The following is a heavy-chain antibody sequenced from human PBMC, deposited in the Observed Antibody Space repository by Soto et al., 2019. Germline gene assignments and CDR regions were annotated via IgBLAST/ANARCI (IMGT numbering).Heavy chain of an antibody. CDR1: GGTFSSYA. CDR3: ARDPFQLRYFTGFDP. J-gene: IGHJ5*02. V-gene: IGHV1-69*01. Sequence: QVQLVQSGAEVKKPGSSVKVSCKASGGTFSSYAISWVRQAPGQGLEWMGGIIPIFGTANYAQKFQVRVTITADESTSTAYMELSSLRSEDTAVYYCARDPFQLRYFTGFDPWGQGTLVTVSS. D-gene: IGHD3-9*01. CDR2: IIPIFGTA.